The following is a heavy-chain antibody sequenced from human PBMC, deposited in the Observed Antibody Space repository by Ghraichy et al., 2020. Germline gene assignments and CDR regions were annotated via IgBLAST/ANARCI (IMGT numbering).Heavy chain of an antibody. Sequence: GAPRLSCAASGFSFSSTAMSWVRQAPGRGLEWLSGISGSGDKTHYADSVKGRFVISRDNSKNTLYLQTSSLRAEDTAVYYCAKDFTGSFYGGQGTLVTVSS. J-gene: IGHJ4*02. CDR1: GFSFSSTA. V-gene: IGHV3-23*01. CDR2: ISGSGDKT. CDR3: AKDFTGSFY. D-gene: IGHD1-26*01.